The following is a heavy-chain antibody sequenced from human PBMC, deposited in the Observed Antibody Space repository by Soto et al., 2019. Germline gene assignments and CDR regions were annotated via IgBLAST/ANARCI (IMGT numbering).Heavy chain of an antibody. Sequence: QVQLVESGGGVVQPGRSLRLSCAASGFTFSSYAMHWVRQAPGKGLEWVAVISYDGSNKYYADSVKGRFTISRDNSKNPLYLQMNSLRAEDTAVYYCARDGGYSYGGDWYYYYGMDVWGQGTTVTVSS. CDR1: GFTFSSYA. CDR2: ISYDGSNK. J-gene: IGHJ6*02. V-gene: IGHV3-30-3*01. D-gene: IGHD5-18*01. CDR3: ARDGGYSYGGDWYYYYGMDV.